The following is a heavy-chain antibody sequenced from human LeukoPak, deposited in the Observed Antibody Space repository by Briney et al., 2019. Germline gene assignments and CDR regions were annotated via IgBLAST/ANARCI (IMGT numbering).Heavy chain of an antibody. J-gene: IGHJ6*02. CDR2: IYYSGST. D-gene: IGHD3-22*01. CDR1: GGSISSYY. Sequence: SETLSLTCTVSGGSISSYYWSWIRQPPGKGLEWIGYIYYSGSTNYNPSLKSRVTISVDTPKNQFSLKLSSVTAADTAVYYCARSSPYYYDSSGYYGWYYYYGMDVWGQGTTVTVSS. CDR3: ARSSPYYYDSSGYYGWYYYYGMDV. V-gene: IGHV4-59*01.